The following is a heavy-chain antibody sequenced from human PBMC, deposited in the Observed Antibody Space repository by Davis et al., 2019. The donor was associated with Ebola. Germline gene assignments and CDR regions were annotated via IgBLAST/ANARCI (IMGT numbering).Heavy chain of an antibody. D-gene: IGHD4-17*01. CDR1: GFTFSSYA. CDR2: ISYDGSNK. CDR3: ARDHEATVVGWFDP. V-gene: IGHV3-30-3*01. J-gene: IGHJ5*02. Sequence: GESLKISCAASGFTFSSYAMHWVRQAPGKGLEWVAVISYDGSNKYYADSVKGRFTISRDNSKNTLYLQMNSLRAEDTAVYYCARDHEATVVGWFDPWGQGTLVTVSS.